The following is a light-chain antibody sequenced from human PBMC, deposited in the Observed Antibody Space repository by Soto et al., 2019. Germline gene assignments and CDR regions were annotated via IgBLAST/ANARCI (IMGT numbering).Light chain of an antibody. CDR3: QQYNDWPWA. J-gene: IGKJ1*01. CDR2: GAS. Sequence: EIVMTQSPATLSVSPGERATLFCRASQSVSSTFAWYQQKPGQAPRLLIYGASTRATGIPARFSGSGSGTEFTLTISSLQSEDFAIYYCQQYNDWPWAFGQGTKVEIK. CDR1: QSVSST. V-gene: IGKV3-15*01.